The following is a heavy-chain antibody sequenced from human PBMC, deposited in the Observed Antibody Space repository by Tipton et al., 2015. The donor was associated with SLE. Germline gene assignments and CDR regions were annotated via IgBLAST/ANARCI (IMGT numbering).Heavy chain of an antibody. V-gene: IGHV3-21*01. CDR2: ISSSSSYI. CDR1: GFTFSSYS. Sequence: SLRPSCAASGFTFSSYSMNWVRQAPGKGLEWVSSISSSSSYIYYADSVKGRFTISRDNAKNSLYLQMNSLRAEDTAVYYCARGGYYYDSSGYSEWYFDLWGRGTLVTVSS. CDR3: ARGGYYYDSSGYSEWYFDL. J-gene: IGHJ2*01. D-gene: IGHD3-22*01.